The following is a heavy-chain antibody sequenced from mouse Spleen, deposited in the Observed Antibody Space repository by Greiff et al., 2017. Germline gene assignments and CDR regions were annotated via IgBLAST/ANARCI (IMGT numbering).Heavy chain of an antibody. V-gene: IGHV1-15*01. CDR1: GYTFTDYE. D-gene: IGHD2-4*01. J-gene: IGHJ2*01. CDR2: IDPETGGT. Sequence: VQLQQSGAELVRPGASVTLSCKASGYTFTDYEMHWVKQTPVHGLEWIGAIDPETGGTAYNQKFKGKATLTADKSSSTAYMELRSLTSEDSAVYYCTREAMITTKVDYWGQGTTLTVSS. CDR3: TREAMITTKVDY.